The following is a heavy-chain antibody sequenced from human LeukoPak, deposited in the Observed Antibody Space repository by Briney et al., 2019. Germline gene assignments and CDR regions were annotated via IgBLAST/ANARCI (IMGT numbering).Heavy chain of an antibody. J-gene: IGHJ4*02. CDR2: VFHSGST. D-gene: IGHD6-19*01. Sequence: SETLSLTCAGSGGSFSSDNWWSWVRQSPGKGLEWIGEVFHSGSTDYNPSLKSRVTISVDKSKSQFSLKLNSVTAADTAVYYCCHFPKYSSGWSDEDYWGQGTLVAVSS. V-gene: IGHV4-4*02. CDR1: GGSFSSDNW. CDR3: CHFPKYSSGWSDEDY.